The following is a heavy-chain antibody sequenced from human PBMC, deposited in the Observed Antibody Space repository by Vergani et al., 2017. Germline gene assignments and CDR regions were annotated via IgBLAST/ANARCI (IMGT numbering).Heavy chain of an antibody. V-gene: IGHV3-30*18. D-gene: IGHD3-10*01. CDR3: AKQRGVLLWFGESTYFDY. CDR2: ISYDGSNK. CDR1: GFTFSSYA. Sequence: QVQLVESGGGVVQPGRSLRLSCAASGFTFSSYAMHWVRQAPGKGLEWVAVISYDGSNKYYADSVKGRFTISRDNSKNTLYLQMNSLRAEDTAVYYCAKQRGVLLWFGESTYFDYWGQGTLVTVSS. J-gene: IGHJ4*02.